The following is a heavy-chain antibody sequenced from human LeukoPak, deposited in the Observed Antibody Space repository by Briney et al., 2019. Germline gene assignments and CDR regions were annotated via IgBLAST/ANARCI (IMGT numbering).Heavy chain of an antibody. D-gene: IGHD3-10*01. V-gene: IGHV4-59*08. J-gene: IGHJ5*02. Sequence: SETLSLTCTVSGGSISSYYWSWIRQPPGKGLEWIGYIYYSGSTNYNPSLKSRVTISVNTSKNQFSLKLSSVTAADTAVYYCARLHMVRGANWFDPWGQGTLVTVSS. CDR2: IYYSGST. CDR3: ARLHMVRGANWFDP. CDR1: GGSISSYY.